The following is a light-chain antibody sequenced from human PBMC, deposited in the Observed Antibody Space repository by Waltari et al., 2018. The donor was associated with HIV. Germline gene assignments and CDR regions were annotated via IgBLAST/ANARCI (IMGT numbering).Light chain of an antibody. CDR1: SSDIGAYDF. CDR2: EVT. J-gene: IGLJ2*01. V-gene: IGLV2-8*01. Sequence: QSALTQPPSASGSLGQSVTISCTGSSSDIGAYDFVSWFQQHPHSAPKLLLYEVTRPPATVSDRFSGSRSGNTAFLTVAGLQPDDEATYFCSSYGDSLKVLFGGGTNVTVL. CDR3: SSYGDSLKVL.